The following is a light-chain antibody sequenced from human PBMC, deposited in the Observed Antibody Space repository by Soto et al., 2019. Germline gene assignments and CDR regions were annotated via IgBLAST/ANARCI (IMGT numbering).Light chain of an antibody. V-gene: IGKV3-20*01. Sequence: EIVLTQSAGTLSLSPGERATLSCRASQTVSGRYLAWFQQKPGQTPRLLIYDASTRAAGVPDRFSGSRSGTDFSLTINRLEPEDFAVYYCQHYGSSPWTFGQGTKVEIK. J-gene: IGKJ1*01. CDR3: QHYGSSPWT. CDR1: QTVSGRY. CDR2: DAS.